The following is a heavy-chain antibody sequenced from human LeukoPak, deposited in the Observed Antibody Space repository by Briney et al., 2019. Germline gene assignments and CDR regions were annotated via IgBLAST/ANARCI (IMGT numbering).Heavy chain of an antibody. V-gene: IGHV4-39*01. Sequence: PSETLSLPCTVSGGSISSSTYYWGWIRQPPGKGLEWIGSIYYSGSTYYNPSLKSRVTISVDTSKNQFSLKLSSVTAADTAVYYCARRVIPAARIDYWGEGSLVTVSS. CDR3: ARRVIPAARIDY. J-gene: IGHJ4*02. CDR1: GGSISSSTYY. D-gene: IGHD2-2*01. CDR2: IYYSGST.